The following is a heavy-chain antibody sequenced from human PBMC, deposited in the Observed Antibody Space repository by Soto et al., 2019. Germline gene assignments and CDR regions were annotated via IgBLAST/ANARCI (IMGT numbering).Heavy chain of an antibody. CDR1: GYTFTSYA. CDR3: ARWDSSWYVYFDY. V-gene: IGHV1-3*01. CDR2: INAGNGNT. J-gene: IGHJ4*02. D-gene: IGHD6-13*01. Sequence: QVQLVQSGAEVKKPGASVKVSCKASGYTFTSYAMHWVRQAPGQRLEWMGWINAGNGNTKYSQKFQGRVTITRDTSASTAYMELSSLRSEDTAVYYCARWDSSWYVYFDYWGQGTLVTVSS.